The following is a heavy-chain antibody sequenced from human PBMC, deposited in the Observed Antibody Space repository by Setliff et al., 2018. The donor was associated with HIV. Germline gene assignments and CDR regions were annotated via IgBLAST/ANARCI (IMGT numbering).Heavy chain of an antibody. CDR2: IKKDGSKA. J-gene: IGHJ3*02. Sequence: GGSLRLSCAASGFTFSSYWMSWVRQAPGKGLEWVADIKKDGSKAYYMDSVKGRLTISRDNPKNSLYLQMTSLRADDTAVYYCARDYSKGNTDAFDNLGQGTTVTVSS. CDR3: ARDYSKGNTDAFDN. V-gene: IGHV3-7*04. D-gene: IGHD5-18*01. CDR1: GFTFSSYW.